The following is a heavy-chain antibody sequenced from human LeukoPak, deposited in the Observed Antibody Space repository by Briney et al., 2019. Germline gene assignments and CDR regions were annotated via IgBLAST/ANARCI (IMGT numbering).Heavy chain of an antibody. CDR2: INTSGST. V-gene: IGHV4-34*01. CDR3: ARRRLGYYFYY. CDR1: GGSFSSYY. Sequence: SETLSLTCDVYGGSFSSYYWRWIRQPPGKGLEWIGEINTSGSTNYNPSLKSRVTLSADTSKNQFSLTLNSVTAADTAVYYCARRRLGYYFYYWGQGTLVTVSS. D-gene: IGHD5-24*01. J-gene: IGHJ4*02.